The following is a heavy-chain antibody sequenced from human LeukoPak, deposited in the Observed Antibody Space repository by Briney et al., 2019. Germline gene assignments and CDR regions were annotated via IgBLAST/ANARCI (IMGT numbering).Heavy chain of an antibody. Sequence: QPGGSLRLSCAASGFTFSNYEMNWVRQAPGKGLEWVSYISSSGSSIYYADSVKGRFTISRDDAKNSLYLQMNSLRAEDTAIYYCARLVGYNGSGVVRDIWGQGTMVTVSS. V-gene: IGHV3-48*03. CDR3: ARLVGYNGSGVVRDI. CDR1: GFTFSNYE. J-gene: IGHJ3*02. D-gene: IGHD3-10*01. CDR2: ISSSGSSI.